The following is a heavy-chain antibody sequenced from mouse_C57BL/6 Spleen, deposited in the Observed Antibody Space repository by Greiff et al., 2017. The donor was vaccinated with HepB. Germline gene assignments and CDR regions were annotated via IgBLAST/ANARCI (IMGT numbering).Heavy chain of an antibody. CDR2: IYPGDGDT. V-gene: IGHV1-80*01. D-gene: IGHD2-4*01. Sequence: QVQLQQSGAELVKPGASVKISCKASGYAFSSYWMNWVKQRPGKGLEWIGQIYPGDGDTNYNGKFKGKATLTADKSSSTAYMQLSSLTSEDSAVYFCARLGDYDGFFDYWGQGTTLTVSS. CDR1: GYAFSSYW. J-gene: IGHJ2*01. CDR3: ARLGDYDGFFDY.